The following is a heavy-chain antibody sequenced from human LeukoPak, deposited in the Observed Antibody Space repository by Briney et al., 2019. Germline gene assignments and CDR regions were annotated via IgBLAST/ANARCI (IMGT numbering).Heavy chain of an antibody. Sequence: GASVKVSCKASGYTFTGYYMHWVRQAPGQGLEWMGWINPNSGGTNYAQKFQGRVTMTRDTSISTAYMELSRLRSDDTAVYYCARDYRSYASGSYSWGQGTLVTVSS. CDR2: INPNSGGT. D-gene: IGHD3-10*01. J-gene: IGHJ4*02. V-gene: IGHV1-2*02. CDR3: ARDYRSYASGSYS. CDR1: GYTFTGYY.